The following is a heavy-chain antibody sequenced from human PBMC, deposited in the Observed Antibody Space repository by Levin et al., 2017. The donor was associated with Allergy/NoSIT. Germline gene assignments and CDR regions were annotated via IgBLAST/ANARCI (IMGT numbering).Heavy chain of an antibody. CDR3: ARGGSVVAAIFDY. J-gene: IGHJ4*02. Sequence: ASETLSLTCSVSSGSIRSYYWSWIRQPPGKGLEWIGYIYYSGSTNYNPSLKSRVTISVDTSKNQFSLKLSSVTAADTAVYYCARGGSVVAAIFDYWGQGTLVSVSS. D-gene: IGHD2-15*01. CDR2: IYYSGST. CDR1: SGSIRSYY. V-gene: IGHV4-59*01.